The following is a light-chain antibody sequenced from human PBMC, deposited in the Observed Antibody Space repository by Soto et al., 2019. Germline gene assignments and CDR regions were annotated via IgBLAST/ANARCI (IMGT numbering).Light chain of an antibody. J-gene: IGLJ2*01. CDR1: SSDVGGYNY. V-gene: IGLV2-14*03. Sequence: QSALTQPASVSGSPGQSITISCTETSSDVGGYNYVSWYQQHPGKAPKLMIYDVINRPSGVSNRFSGSKSGNSASLTISGLQAEDEADYYCSSYTSSSTYVVFGGVTKLTVL. CDR2: DVI. CDR3: SSYTSSSTYVV.